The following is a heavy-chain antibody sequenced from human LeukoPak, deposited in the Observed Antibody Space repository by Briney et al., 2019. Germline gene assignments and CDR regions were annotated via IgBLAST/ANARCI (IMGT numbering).Heavy chain of an antibody. CDR1: GFTFSSYA. CDR3: ARRDTAMAPPSGY. Sequence: GGSLRLSCAASGFTFSSYAMHWVRQAPGKGLEWVAVISYDGSNEYYADSVKGRFTISRDNSKNTLYLQMNSLGAEDTAVYYCARRDTAMAPPSGYWGQGTLVTVSS. V-gene: IGHV3-30-3*01. CDR2: ISYDGSNE. D-gene: IGHD5-18*01. J-gene: IGHJ4*02.